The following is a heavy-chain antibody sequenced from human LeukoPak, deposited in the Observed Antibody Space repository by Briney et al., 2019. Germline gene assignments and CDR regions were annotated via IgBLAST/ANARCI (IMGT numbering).Heavy chain of an antibody. V-gene: IGHV1-46*01. CDR3: GRATLSDFYFNY. CDR2: INPSGGST. J-gene: IGHJ4*02. CDR1: GYTFTSYY. Sequence: ASVKVSCKASGYTFTSYYMHWVRQAPGQGLEWMGIINPSGGSTSYAQKFQGRIMLTRDTSTSTVYMELSTLRPEDTAVYYCGRATLSDFYFNYWGQGTLVTVSP.